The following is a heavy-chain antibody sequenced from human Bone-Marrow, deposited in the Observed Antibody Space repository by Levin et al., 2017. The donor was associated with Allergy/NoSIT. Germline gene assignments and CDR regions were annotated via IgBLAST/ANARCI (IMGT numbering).Heavy chain of an antibody. Sequence: PSETLSLTCAVSGYSISSGYYWGWIRQPPGKGLEWIGSIYHSGSTYYNPSLKSRVTISVDTSKNQFSLKLSSVTAADTAVYYCARDLITGITFGGVIVPCPFDIWGQGTMVTVSS. V-gene: IGHV4-38-2*02. CDR1: GYSISSGYY. CDR2: IYHSGST. CDR3: ARDLITGITFGGVIVPCPFDI. D-gene: IGHD3-16*02. J-gene: IGHJ3*02.